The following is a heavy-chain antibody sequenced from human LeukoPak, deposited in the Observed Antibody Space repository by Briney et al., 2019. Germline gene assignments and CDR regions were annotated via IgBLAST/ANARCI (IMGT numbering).Heavy chain of an antibody. Sequence: SETLSLTCTVSGGSISSSSYYWGWIRQPPGKGLEWIGSIYYSGSTHYNASLKSRVTISVDTSKNQFSLKLSSVTAADTAVYYCTRGENWAFDYWGQGTLVTVSS. J-gene: IGHJ4*02. D-gene: IGHD7-27*01. V-gene: IGHV4-39*01. CDR3: TRGENWAFDY. CDR2: IYYSGST. CDR1: GGSISSSSYY.